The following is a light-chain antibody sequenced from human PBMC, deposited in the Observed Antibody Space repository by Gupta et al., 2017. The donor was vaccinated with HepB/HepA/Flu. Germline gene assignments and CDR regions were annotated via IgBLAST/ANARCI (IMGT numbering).Light chain of an antibody. Sequence: QSVLTQPPSLSAAPGQKFTISCSGSSSNIGNNYVSWYQQRPGTAPKLLIYDNNKRPSGIPDRFSGSKSGTSATLGITGLQTGDEADYYCGTWDSSLSAVVFGGGTKLTVL. CDR1: SSNIGNNY. CDR3: GTWDSSLSAVV. J-gene: IGLJ2*01. CDR2: DNN. V-gene: IGLV1-51*01.